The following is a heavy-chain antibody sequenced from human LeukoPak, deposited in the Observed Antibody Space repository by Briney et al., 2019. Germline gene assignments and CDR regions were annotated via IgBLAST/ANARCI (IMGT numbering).Heavy chain of an antibody. J-gene: IGHJ4*02. CDR1: GFTFGHNA. V-gene: IGHV3-23*01. CDR2: LSGSGGDT. D-gene: IGHD6-6*01. Sequence: GGSLWLSCVASGFTFGHNAMAWVRQAPGKRLEWVSALSGSGGDTFYADSVKGRFTISRDNSKNTLYLQLSSLRPDDTAVYYCAKGAPSSSSIFDFWGPGTLVTVSS. CDR3: AKGAPSSSSIFDF.